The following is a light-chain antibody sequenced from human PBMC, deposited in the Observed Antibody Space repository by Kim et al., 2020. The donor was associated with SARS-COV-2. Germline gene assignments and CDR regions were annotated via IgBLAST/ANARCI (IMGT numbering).Light chain of an antibody. J-gene: IGLJ3*02. CDR3: SSWDVSLRTWV. V-gene: IGLV10-54*04. CDR1: GGNVGNLG. CDR2: RNN. Sequence: RTATTTCSGRGGNVGNLGAAWLQQRQGLPPKLISYRNNNRPSGISERFSASRSGNTASLTIAGLQPEDEADYYCSSWDVSLRTWVFGRGTQLTVL.